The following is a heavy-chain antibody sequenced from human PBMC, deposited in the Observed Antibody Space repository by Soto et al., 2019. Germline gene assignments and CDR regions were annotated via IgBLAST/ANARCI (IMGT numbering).Heavy chain of an antibody. J-gene: IGHJ4*02. CDR2: IKQDGSEK. D-gene: IGHD2-2*01. Sequence: PGGSLRLSCAASGFTFSSYWMSWVRQAPGKGLEWVANIKQDGSEKYYVDSVKGRFTIPRDNAKNSLYLQMNSLRAEDTAVYYCARDFSSVGLAFDYWGQGTLVTVSS. V-gene: IGHV3-7*04. CDR3: ARDFSSVGLAFDY. CDR1: GFTFSSYW.